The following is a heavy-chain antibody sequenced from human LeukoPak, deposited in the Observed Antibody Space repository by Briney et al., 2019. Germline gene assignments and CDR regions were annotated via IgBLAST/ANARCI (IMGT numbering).Heavy chain of an antibody. Sequence: GASVKVSCKASGYTFTSYDINWVRQATGQGLEWMGWMNPNSGNTGYAQKFQGRVTITRNTSISTAYMELSSLRSEDTAVYYCARGVPYSSGWYLFLRGSCAFDIWGQGTMVTVSS. D-gene: IGHD6-19*01. CDR3: ARGVPYSSGWYLFLRGSCAFDI. J-gene: IGHJ3*02. CDR1: GYTFTSYD. V-gene: IGHV1-8*03. CDR2: MNPNSGNT.